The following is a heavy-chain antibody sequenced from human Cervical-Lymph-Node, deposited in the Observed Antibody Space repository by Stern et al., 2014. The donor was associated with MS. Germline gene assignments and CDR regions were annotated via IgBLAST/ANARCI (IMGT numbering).Heavy chain of an antibody. CDR3: ARGPTDYGHYYVYGMDV. CDR1: GYTFTGYY. V-gene: IGHV1-2*06. D-gene: IGHD4/OR15-4a*01. Sequence: QVQLVESGAEGKKPGASVKVSCKASGYTFTGYYIHWVRQAPGQGLEWMGRIKPNTGGTKYAQKVKGRVNMSRDTSISTANMELNRLRPDDTAVYYCARGPTDYGHYYVYGMDVWGRGTTVTVSS. CDR2: IKPNTGGT. J-gene: IGHJ6*02.